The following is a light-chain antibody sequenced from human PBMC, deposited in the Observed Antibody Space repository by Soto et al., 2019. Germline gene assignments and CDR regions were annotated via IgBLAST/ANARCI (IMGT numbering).Light chain of an antibody. Sequence: DIQMTQSPSSLSESIGDRVTITCRASQSISSHLYWFQQKPAQAPKLLIYAASSLQSGVPSRVSGSRSGTDFTLTISSLQPKDFATYYCQQSYSNSITFGQGTRLEIK. CDR3: QQSYSNSIT. CDR1: QSISSH. V-gene: IGKV1-39*01. CDR2: AAS. J-gene: IGKJ5*01.